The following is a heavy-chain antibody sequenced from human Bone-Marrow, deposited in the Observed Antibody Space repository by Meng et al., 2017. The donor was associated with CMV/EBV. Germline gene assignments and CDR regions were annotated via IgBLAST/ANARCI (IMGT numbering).Heavy chain of an antibody. CDR1: GYTFNGYY. Sequence: ASVKVSCKASGYTFNGYYIHWVRQAPGQGLEWMGWINPNSDDTNYAQKFQGKVTMTRDTSISTAYMELTSLRLDDTAVYYCARDIPGSRYSSGWPLDYWGQGTLVTVSS. V-gene: IGHV1-2*02. D-gene: IGHD6-19*01. J-gene: IGHJ4*02. CDR2: INPNSDDT. CDR3: ARDIPGSRYSSGWPLDY.